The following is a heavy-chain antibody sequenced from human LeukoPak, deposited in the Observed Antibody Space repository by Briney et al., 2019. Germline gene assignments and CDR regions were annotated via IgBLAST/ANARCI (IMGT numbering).Heavy chain of an antibody. J-gene: IGHJ5*02. Sequence: PSETLSLTCSVSGGSISTSGYGWDWIRPPPGKELEWIGSIYYSGSTHYNPSLKSRVTISGDTSKNQFSLKLSSVTAADTAVYYCARGRGNAITMVRGARAYNWFDPWGQGTLVTVSS. CDR3: ARGRGNAITMVRGARAYNWFDP. V-gene: IGHV4-39*07. D-gene: IGHD3-10*01. CDR2: IYYSGST. CDR1: GGSISTSGYG.